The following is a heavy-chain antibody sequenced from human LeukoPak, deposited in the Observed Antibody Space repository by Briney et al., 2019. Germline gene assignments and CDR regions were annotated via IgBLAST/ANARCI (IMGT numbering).Heavy chain of an antibody. CDR1: GFTFSSYG. CDR2: ISYDGSNK. V-gene: IGHV3-30*03. D-gene: IGHD5-24*01. J-gene: IGHJ4*02. Sequence: GGSLRLSCAASGFTFSSYGMHWVRQAPGKGLEWVAVISYDGSNKYYADSVQGRFTISRDNSKNTLYLQMNSLRAEDTAVYYCARADRDGNKRFLDWGQGTLVTVSS. CDR3: ARADRDGNKRFLD.